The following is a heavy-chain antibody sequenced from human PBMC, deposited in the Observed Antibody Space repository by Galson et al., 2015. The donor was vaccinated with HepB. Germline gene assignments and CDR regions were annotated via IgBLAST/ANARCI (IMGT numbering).Heavy chain of an antibody. CDR2: IIPIFGTA. D-gene: IGHD2-21*02. Sequence: SVKVSCKASGGTFSSYAISWVRQAPGQGLEWMGGIIPIFGTANYAQKFQGRVTITADESTSTAYMELSSLRSEDTAVYYCAREPGSYCGGDCYPYYYYGMDVWGQGTTVTVSS. CDR1: GGTFSSYA. J-gene: IGHJ6*02. CDR3: AREPGSYCGGDCYPYYYYGMDV. V-gene: IGHV1-69*13.